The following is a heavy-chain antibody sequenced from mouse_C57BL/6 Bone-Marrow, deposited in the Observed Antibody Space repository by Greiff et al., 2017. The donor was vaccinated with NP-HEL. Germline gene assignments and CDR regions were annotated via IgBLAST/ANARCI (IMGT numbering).Heavy chain of an antibody. V-gene: IGHV5-9-1*02. Sequence: EVMLVESGEGLVKPGGSLKLSCAASGFTFSSYAMSWVRQTPEKRLEWVAYISSGGDYIYYADTVKGRFTISRDNARNTLYLQMSSLKSEDTAIYYCTRRGLRDAMDYWGQGTSVTVSS. D-gene: IGHD2-2*01. CDR1: GFTFSSYA. CDR3: TRRGLRDAMDY. J-gene: IGHJ4*01. CDR2: ISSGGDYI.